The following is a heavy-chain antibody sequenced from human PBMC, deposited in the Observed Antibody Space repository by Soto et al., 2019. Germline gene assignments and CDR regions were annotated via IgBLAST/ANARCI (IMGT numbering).Heavy chain of an antibody. CDR3: ARGLHRVTGTYDY. J-gene: IGHJ4*02. D-gene: IGHD7-27*01. CDR1: GGSVNSGTFY. Sequence: QVQLQESGPGLVKPSQTLSLTCTVSGGSVNSGTFYWHWIRQYPGKGLEWIGYFYSGGRTYYNPSLLSRVSISDDTSKNQFSLWLSCVTAAETAVYYCARGLHRVTGTYDYWGQGALVIVSS. V-gene: IGHV4-31*03. CDR2: FYSGGRT.